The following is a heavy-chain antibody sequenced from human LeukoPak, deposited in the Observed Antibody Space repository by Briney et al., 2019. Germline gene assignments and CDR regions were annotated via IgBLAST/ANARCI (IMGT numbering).Heavy chain of an antibody. CDR2: IRQDGSEK. Sequence: GGSLRLSCAASGFTFSSYWMSWVRQAPGKGLEWVANIRQDGSEKYYVDSLKGRFTISRGNAKNSLYLQMNSLRAEDTAVYYCARIAALYHYYIVVWGKGTTVTVSS. D-gene: IGHD6-13*01. CDR1: GFTFSSYW. J-gene: IGHJ6*03. V-gene: IGHV3-7*01. CDR3: ARIAALYHYYIVV.